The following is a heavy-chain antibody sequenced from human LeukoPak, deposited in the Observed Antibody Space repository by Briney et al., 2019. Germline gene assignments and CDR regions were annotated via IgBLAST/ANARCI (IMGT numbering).Heavy chain of an antibody. V-gene: IGHV4-59*01. CDR3: AREGYYDFWSGHNWFDP. Sequence: SETLSLTCTVSGGSISSYYWSWIRQPPGKGLEWIGYIYYSGSTNYNPSLKSRVTISVDTSKNQFSLKLSSVTAADTAVYYCAREGYYDFWSGHNWFDPWGQGTLVTVSS. D-gene: IGHD3-3*01. CDR2: IYYSGST. J-gene: IGHJ5*02. CDR1: GGSISSYY.